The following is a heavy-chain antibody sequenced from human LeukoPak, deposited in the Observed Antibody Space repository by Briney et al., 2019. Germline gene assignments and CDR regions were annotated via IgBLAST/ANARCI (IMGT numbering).Heavy chain of an antibody. CDR3: ARTRYCSSTSCNSGYFQH. J-gene: IGHJ1*01. V-gene: IGHV4-34*01. CDR2: INHSGST. CDR1: GGSFSGYY. Sequence: PSETLSLTCAVYGGSFSGYYWSWIRQPPGKGLEWIGEINHSGSTNYNPSLKSRVTISVDTSKNQFSMKLSSVTAADTAVYYCARTRYCSSTSCNSGYFQHWGQGTLVTVSS. D-gene: IGHD2-2*01.